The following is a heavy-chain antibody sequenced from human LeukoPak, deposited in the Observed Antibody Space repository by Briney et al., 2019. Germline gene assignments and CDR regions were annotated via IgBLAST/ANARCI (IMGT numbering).Heavy chain of an antibody. CDR3: AKSGSYQSGAFDY. Sequence: GGSLRLSCAASGFTFWNFWMSWVRQAPGRGLQWVASMKGDGSHIYYVDSVRGRFTISRDNARNSLYLQMNSLRAEDTAVYYCAKSGSYQSGAFDYWGQGTLVTVSS. D-gene: IGHD1-26*01. J-gene: IGHJ4*02. V-gene: IGHV3-7*01. CDR2: MKGDGSHI. CDR1: GFTFWNFW.